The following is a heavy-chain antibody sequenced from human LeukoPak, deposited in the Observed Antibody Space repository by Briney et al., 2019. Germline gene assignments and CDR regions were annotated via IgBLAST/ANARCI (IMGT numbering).Heavy chain of an antibody. D-gene: IGHD3-22*01. CDR2: INSDGTDT. CDR3: ARAHYYDNSGYPNS. CDR1: GFTFYNYW. Sequence: PGRSLRLSCAASGFTFYNYWMHWVRQAPGKGLVSVSRINSDGTDTNYADSVKGRFTISRDNAKNTLYLQMNSLRAEDTGVYYCARAHYYDNSGYPNSWGQGTLVTVSS. V-gene: IGHV3-74*01. J-gene: IGHJ4*02.